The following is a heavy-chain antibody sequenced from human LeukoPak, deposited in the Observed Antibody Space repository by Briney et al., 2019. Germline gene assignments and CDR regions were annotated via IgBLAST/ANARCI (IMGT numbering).Heavy chain of an antibody. D-gene: IGHD4-17*01. CDR2: INSDGSST. CDR1: GFTFSSYW. Sequence: GGSLRLSCAASGFTFSSYWMHWVRQAPGKGPVWVSRINSDGSSTSYADSVKGRFTISRDNAKNTLYLQMNSLRAEDTAVYYCARRSPTGYFDYWGQGTLVTVSS. J-gene: IGHJ4*02. V-gene: IGHV3-74*01. CDR3: ARRSPTGYFDY.